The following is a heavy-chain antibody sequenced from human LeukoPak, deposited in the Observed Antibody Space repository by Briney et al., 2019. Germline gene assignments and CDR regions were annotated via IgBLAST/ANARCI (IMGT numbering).Heavy chain of an antibody. CDR3: ATRDQSRTDMVPPDY. Sequence: SETLSLTCAVSGVSISSDNWWTWVRQPPGKGLEWIGEIHHSGNTKYSPSLETRVTISTDRSKNHLSLNLNSVTAADTAVYYCATRDQSRTDMVPPDYWGQGTLVTVSS. CDR2: IHHSGNT. V-gene: IGHV4-4*02. J-gene: IGHJ4*02. CDR1: GVSISSDNW. D-gene: IGHD5-18*01.